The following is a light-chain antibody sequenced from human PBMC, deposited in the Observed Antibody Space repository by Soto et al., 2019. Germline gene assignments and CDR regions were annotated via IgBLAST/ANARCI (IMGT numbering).Light chain of an antibody. Sequence: IVLTQPPATLSLSPGERATLSCRASHNINTYLVWYQQKPGQVPRLLIYDTSNRATGIPARFSGSGSGTDFTLTISSLEPEDFAVYYCQQRSNWPPTFGPGTKVDIK. CDR3: QQRSNWPPT. CDR1: HNINTY. CDR2: DTS. J-gene: IGKJ3*01. V-gene: IGKV3-11*01.